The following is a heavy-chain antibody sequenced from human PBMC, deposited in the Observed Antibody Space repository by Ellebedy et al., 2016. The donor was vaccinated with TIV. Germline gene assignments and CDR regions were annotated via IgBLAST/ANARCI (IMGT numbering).Heavy chain of an antibody. V-gene: IGHV4-4*07. D-gene: IGHD6-13*01. Sequence: SETLSLTCTVSGGSISSYYWSWIRQPAGKGLEWIGRIYTSASTNYNPSLKSRVTISVDTSKNQFSLKLFSVTAADTAVYYCARHSGTSTWYVYYFDYWGQGTLVTVSS. CDR3: ARHSGTSTWYVYYFDY. CDR2: IYTSAST. J-gene: IGHJ4*02. CDR1: GGSISSYY.